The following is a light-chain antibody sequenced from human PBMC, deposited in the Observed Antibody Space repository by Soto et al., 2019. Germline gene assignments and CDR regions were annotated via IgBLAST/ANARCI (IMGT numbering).Light chain of an antibody. V-gene: IGKV1-33*01. J-gene: IGKJ1*01. Sequence: DIQMTQSPSSLSASVGDRVTITCRANKDIKNYLNWYQQKPGKAPKLLIYAASILETGVPSRFSGSGSGTDFTFTISSLQPEDIATYYCQHYDDLPWTFGQGTKVAIK. CDR2: AAS. CDR3: QHYDDLPWT. CDR1: KDIKNY.